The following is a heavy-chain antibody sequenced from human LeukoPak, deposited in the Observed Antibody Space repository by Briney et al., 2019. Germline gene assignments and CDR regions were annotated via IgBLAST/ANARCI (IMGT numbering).Heavy chain of an antibody. D-gene: IGHD1-7*01. J-gene: IGHJ6*03. CDR2: ISGSGGST. CDR3: AKRRGLELTYYYHMDV. Sequence: PGGSLRLSCAASGFTFSSYAMSWVCQAPGKGLEWVSAISGSGGSTYYADSVKGRFTISRDNSKNTLYLQMNSLRADDTAVYYCAKRRGLELTYYYHMDVWGKGTTVTVSS. CDR1: GFTFSSYA. V-gene: IGHV3-23*01.